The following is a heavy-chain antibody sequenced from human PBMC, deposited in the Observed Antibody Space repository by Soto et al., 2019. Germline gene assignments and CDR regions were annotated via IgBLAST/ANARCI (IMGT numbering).Heavy chain of an antibody. CDR1: GGSISSDSYY. CDR3: ARTNLLYYYGMDV. J-gene: IGHJ6*02. CDR2: ISYSGST. Sequence: SETLSLTCTVSGGSISSDSYYWGWIRQSPEKGLEWIASISYSGSTYYNPTLKSRLIISVDTSKSQFSLKLSSVTAADTAVYYCARTNLLYYYGMDVWGQGTTVTVSS. V-gene: IGHV4-39*01.